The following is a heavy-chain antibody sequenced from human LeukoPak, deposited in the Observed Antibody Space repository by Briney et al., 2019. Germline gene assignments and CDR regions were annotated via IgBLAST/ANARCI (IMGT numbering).Heavy chain of an antibody. CDR1: GYTFTSYG. J-gene: IGHJ6*02. D-gene: IGHD4-17*01. Sequence: ASVKVSCKASGYTFTSYGISWVRQAPGQGLEWMGWISAYNGNTNYAQKLQGRVTMTTDTSTSTAYMELRSLRSDDTAVYYCASSITVTEYYYYGMDVWGQGTTVTVSS. V-gene: IGHV1-18*01. CDR2: ISAYNGNT. CDR3: ASSITVTEYYYYGMDV.